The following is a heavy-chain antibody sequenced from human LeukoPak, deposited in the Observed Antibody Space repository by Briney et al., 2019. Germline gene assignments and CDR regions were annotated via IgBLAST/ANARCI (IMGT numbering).Heavy chain of an antibody. CDR3: ARHRYSSSYYYMDV. CDR2: IYYSGST. Sequence: SETLSLTCTVSGGSIGSDSYYWTWIRQPAGKGLEWIGSIYYSGSTYYNPSLKSRVTISVDTSKNQFSLKLSSVTAADTAVYYCARHRYSSSYYYMDVWGKGTTVTISS. J-gene: IGHJ6*03. D-gene: IGHD6-13*01. CDR1: GGSIGSDSYY. V-gene: IGHV4-39*01.